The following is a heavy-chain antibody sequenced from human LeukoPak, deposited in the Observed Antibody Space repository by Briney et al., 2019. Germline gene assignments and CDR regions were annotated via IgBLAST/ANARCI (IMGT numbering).Heavy chain of an antibody. CDR3: ARETPMITFGGVFDY. CDR1: GGTFSSYA. Sequence: SVKVSCKASGGTFSSYAISWVRQAPGQGLEWMGGIIPIFGTANYALKFQGRVTITTDESTSTAYMELSSLRSEDTAVYYCARETPMITFGGVFDYWGQGTLVTVSS. D-gene: IGHD3-16*01. V-gene: IGHV1-69*05. J-gene: IGHJ4*02. CDR2: IIPIFGTA.